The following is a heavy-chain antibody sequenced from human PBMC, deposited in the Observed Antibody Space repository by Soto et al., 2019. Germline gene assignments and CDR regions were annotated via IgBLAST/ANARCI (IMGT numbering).Heavy chain of an antibody. Sequence: GGSLRLSCTASGFDFGDYYMSWIRQAPGKGLEGVSYMDRDDGTTYYTDSVKGRFTISRDNANNSLYLQMNSVSVEDTALYYCVRPYYSSSWFPLERWGQGTLVTVSS. CDR2: MDRDDGTT. CDR3: VRPYYSSSWFPLER. J-gene: IGHJ4*02. CDR1: GFDFGDYY. D-gene: IGHD6-13*01. V-gene: IGHV3-11*01.